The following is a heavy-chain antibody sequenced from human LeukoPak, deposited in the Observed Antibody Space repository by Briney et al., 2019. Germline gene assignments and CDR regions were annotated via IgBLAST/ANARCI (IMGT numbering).Heavy chain of an antibody. J-gene: IGHJ4*02. CDR3: AKHFSSGTYYNYFDY. V-gene: IGHV3-23*01. Sequence: PGGSLRLSCVASGFTFNNYAMSWVRQAPGKGMEGVSAISDNGGGTYSADSVKGRFTISRDNSKNTLYLQMNSLRAGDTAVYYCAKHFSSGTYYNYFDYWGQGTLVTVSS. D-gene: IGHD3-10*01. CDR2: ISDNGGGT. CDR1: GFTFNNYA.